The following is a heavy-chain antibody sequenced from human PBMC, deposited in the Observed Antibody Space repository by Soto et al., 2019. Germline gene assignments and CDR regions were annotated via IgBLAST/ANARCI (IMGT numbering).Heavy chain of an antibody. CDR2: IKEDGSET. Sequence: EVQLVESGGGLVQPGGSLRLSCVASGFTFSAYWMTWVRQAPGQGLEWLANIKEDGSETHDLDGRFVISRDNAKNSLYLQMSGLRAEDTAVYYCAKVDAAMVPHFDYWGQGTLVTVSS. CDR1: GFTFSAYW. D-gene: IGHD5-18*01. V-gene: IGHV3-7*01. J-gene: IGHJ4*02. CDR3: AKVDAAMVPHFDY.